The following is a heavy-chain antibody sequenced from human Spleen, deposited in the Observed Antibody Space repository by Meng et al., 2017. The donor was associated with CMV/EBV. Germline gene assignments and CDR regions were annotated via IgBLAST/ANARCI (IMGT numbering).Heavy chain of an antibody. CDR2: IQVIGHT. Sequence: HVQIQESGPGLGKPSEPLFLTCIVSGASIKNYNWNWVRQPAGQGLEWIGLIQVIGHTVYNPSLKSRVTVSLDASKSQFSLTLNSVTAADTATYYCAGSRPGGGACDYWGQGILVTVSS. V-gene: IGHV4-4*07. D-gene: IGHD3-16*01. CDR1: GASIKNYN. CDR3: AGSRPGGGACDY. J-gene: IGHJ4*02.